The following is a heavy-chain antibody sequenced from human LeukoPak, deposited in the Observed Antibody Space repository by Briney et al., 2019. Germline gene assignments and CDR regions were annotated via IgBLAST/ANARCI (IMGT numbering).Heavy chain of an antibody. CDR1: GFTFTHYW. V-gene: IGHV3-30*03. CDR2: ISYDGGHK. CDR3: ARSDGYCAGGSCSPDY. Sequence: PGGSLRLSCAASGFTFTHYWMSWVRQAPGKGLEWVAVISYDGGHKYYADSVTGRFTISRDNSKNTVYLQMSSLSAEDTALYYCARSDGYCAGGSCSPDYWGQGTLVTVSS. J-gene: IGHJ4*02. D-gene: IGHD2-8*02.